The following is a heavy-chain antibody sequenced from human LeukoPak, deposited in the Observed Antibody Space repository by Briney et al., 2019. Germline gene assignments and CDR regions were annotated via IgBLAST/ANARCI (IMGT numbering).Heavy chain of an antibody. Sequence: SETLSLTCTVSGGSISNYYWSWIRQPPGKGLEWIGYIYYSGSTNYNPSLKSRVTISVDTSKNQFSLKLSSVTAADTAVYYCARGDSSGYFPHYYYYYGMDVWGQGTTVTVSS. CDR2: IYYSGST. J-gene: IGHJ6*02. D-gene: IGHD3-22*01. CDR3: ARGDSSGYFPHYYYYYGMDV. CDR1: GGSISNYY. V-gene: IGHV4-59*01.